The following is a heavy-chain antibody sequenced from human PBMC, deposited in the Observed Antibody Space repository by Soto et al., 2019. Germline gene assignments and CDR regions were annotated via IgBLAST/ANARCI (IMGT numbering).Heavy chain of an antibody. CDR1: GFTASSKY. J-gene: IGHJ4*02. D-gene: IGHD2-15*01. CDR3: ARGWWAHFDY. Sequence: EVQLVESGGGLVQHGGSLKPSCAASGFTASSKYRNWVGQDPGNGLEWVSVSYSGVSTYYADSVKGRFTTSKDNAKHTLYIQLNTLRAEDTALYYCARGWWAHFDYWGQGTLVTVSS. CDR2: SYSGVST. V-gene: IGHV3-66*01.